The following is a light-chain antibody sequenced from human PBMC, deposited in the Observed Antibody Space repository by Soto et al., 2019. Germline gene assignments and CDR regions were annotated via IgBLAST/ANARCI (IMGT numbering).Light chain of an antibody. CDR1: SSDVGGYNY. CDR3: SAYGGSNNFVV. Sequence: QSALTQPPSASGSPGQSVTISCTGTSSDVGGYNYVSWYQQHPGKGPKLMIYEVTKRPSGVPDRFSGSESGSTASLTVSRLQAEDEAHYYCSAYGGSNNFVVFGGGTKLTVL. CDR2: EVT. J-gene: IGLJ2*01. V-gene: IGLV2-8*01.